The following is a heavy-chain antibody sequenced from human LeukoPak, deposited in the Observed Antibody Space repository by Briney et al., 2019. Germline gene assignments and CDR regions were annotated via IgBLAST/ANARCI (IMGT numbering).Heavy chain of an antibody. CDR1: NVSISTTY. V-gene: IGHV4-59*01. CDR3: ARGGWFHDR. D-gene: IGHD6-19*01. J-gene: IGHJ5*02. CDR2: IHYSGNT. Sequence: SETLSLTCSVSNVSISTTYWSWIRQPPGKGLEWIGNIHYSGNTNYNSFLKSRVTISVDTSKNQFSLKMISVTTADTAVYFCARGGWFHDRWGQGTLVTVSS.